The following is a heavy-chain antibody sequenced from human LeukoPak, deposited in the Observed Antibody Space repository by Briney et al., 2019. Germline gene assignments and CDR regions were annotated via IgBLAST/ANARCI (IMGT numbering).Heavy chain of an antibody. CDR2: IYHSGST. D-gene: IGHD6-13*01. CDR3: ARQGIAAADPDY. J-gene: IGHJ4*02. V-gene: IGHV4-38-2*02. Sequence: SETLSLTCTVSGYSISSGYYWGWIRQPPGKGLEWIGSIYHSGSTYYNPSLKSRVTISVDTSKNQFPLKLSSVTAADTAVYYCARQGIAAADPDYWGQGTLVTVSS. CDR1: GYSISSGYY.